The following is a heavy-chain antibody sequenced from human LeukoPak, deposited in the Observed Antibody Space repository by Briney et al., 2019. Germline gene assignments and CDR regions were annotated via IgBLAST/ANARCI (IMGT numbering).Heavy chain of an antibody. CDR2: SSRDGSST. J-gene: IGHJ4*02. V-gene: IGHV3-74*01. CDR1: GFTFSSYW. D-gene: IGHD3-22*01. CDR3: ARVLYYYDSSGYDHYDY. Sequence: GGSLRLSCAASGFTFSSYWMHWVRQAPGKGLVWVSRSSRDGSSTSYADSVKGRFTISRDNAKNTLYSQMNSLRVEDTAVYYCARVLYYYDSSGYDHYDYWGQGTLVTVSS.